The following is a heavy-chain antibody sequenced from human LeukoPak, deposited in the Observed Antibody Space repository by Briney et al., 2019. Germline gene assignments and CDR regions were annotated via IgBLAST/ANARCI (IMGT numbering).Heavy chain of an antibody. J-gene: IGHJ4*02. CDR2: IIPIFGTA. D-gene: IGHD3-9*01. CDR1: GGTFSSYA. V-gene: IGHV1-69*05. Sequence: SVKVSCKASGGTFSSYAISWVRQAPGQGLEWMGGIIPIFGTANYAQKFQGRVTMTRDMSTSTVYMELSSLRSEDTAVYYCAREYYDILTGSPYYFDYWGQGTLVTVSS. CDR3: AREYYDILTGSPYYFDY.